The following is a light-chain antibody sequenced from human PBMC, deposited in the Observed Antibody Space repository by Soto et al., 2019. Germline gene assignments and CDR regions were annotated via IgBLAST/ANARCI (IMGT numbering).Light chain of an antibody. CDR3: QQLNSYPLT. CDR1: QGISSN. V-gene: IGKV1-9*01. Sequence: DIQLTQSPSFLSASVGDRVTITCRASQGISSNLAWYQQKPGKAPKLLIYAASTLQSGVPSRFSGSGSGTEFTLTISSLQPEDFATYSCQQLNSYPLTFGPGTKVDIK. CDR2: AAS. J-gene: IGKJ3*01.